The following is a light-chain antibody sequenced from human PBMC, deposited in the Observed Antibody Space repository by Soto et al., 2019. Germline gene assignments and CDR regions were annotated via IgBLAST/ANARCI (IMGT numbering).Light chain of an antibody. CDR1: HDVSRN. V-gene: IGKV1-33*01. CDR2: DAS. CDR3: QQYNIMLS. J-gene: IGKJ4*02. Sequence: DIQMTQSPSSLSASEGHRVTITCQSRHDVSRNLNWFQQKPGEAPQLLIYDASNLERGVPSRFSGSGSETDFTYSISSLQPEDVATYYCQQYNIMLSFGGGTEVEIK.